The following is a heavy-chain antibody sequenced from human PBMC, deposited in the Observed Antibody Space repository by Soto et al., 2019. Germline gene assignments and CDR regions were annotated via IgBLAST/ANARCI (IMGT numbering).Heavy chain of an antibody. CDR1: GFTFSSYS. V-gene: IGHV3-21*01. J-gene: IGHJ4*02. D-gene: IGHD3-3*01. CDR2: ISSSSSYI. Sequence: ESGGGLVKPGGSLRLSCAASGFTFSSYSMNWVRQAPGKGLEWVSSISSSSSYIYYADSVKGRFTISRDNAKNSLYLQMNSLRAEDTAVYYCARDRGFLEWTFDYWGQGTLVTVSS. CDR3: ARDRGFLEWTFDY.